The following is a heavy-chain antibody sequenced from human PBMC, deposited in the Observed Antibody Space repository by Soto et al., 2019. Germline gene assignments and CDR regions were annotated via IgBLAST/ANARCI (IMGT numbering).Heavy chain of an antibody. CDR3: ARGTTYWAGVDY. D-gene: IGHD2-2*01. CDR1: GFTCPSYW. J-gene: IGHJ4*02. Sequence: EVQLVESGGGLVQPGGSLTLSCAAAGFTCPSYWLHGVREAPGKGLVWVSRISGDGSITNYTDAVKGRFTISRDNAKNTFYLQMNNLRAEDTAVYYCARGTTYWAGVDYWGQGTLVTASS. CDR2: ISGDGSIT. V-gene: IGHV3-74*01.